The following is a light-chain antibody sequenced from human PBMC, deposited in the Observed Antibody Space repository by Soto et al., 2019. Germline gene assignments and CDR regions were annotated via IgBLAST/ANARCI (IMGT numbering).Light chain of an antibody. V-gene: IGLV1-40*01. J-gene: IGLJ1*01. Sequence: QSVLTQPPSVSGAPGQRVTISCTGSSSNIGAGYDVHWYQQLPGTAPKLLIYGNSNRPSGVPDRFSGSKSGTSASLAITGLQAEDEADYYCQSYDSSLSAHVFGTGTKRTVL. CDR1: SSNIGAGYD. CDR2: GNS. CDR3: QSYDSSLSAHV.